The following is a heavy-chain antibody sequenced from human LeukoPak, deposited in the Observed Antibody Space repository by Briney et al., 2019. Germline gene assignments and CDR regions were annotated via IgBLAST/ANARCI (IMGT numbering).Heavy chain of an antibody. Sequence: SVKVSCKASRGTFSSYAISWVRQAPGQGLEWMGGIIPIFGIANNAQKFQGRVTITADASTRTAYMELSSLRSEDTAVYYCARFTYYDFWSGYLGDYWGQGTLVTVSS. CDR1: RGTFSSYA. V-gene: IGHV1-69*13. D-gene: IGHD3-3*01. CDR3: ARFTYYDFWSGYLGDY. J-gene: IGHJ4*02. CDR2: IIPIFGIA.